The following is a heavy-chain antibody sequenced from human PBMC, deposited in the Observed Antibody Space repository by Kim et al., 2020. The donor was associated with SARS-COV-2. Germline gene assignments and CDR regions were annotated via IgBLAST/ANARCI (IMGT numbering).Heavy chain of an antibody. J-gene: IGHJ5*02. CDR1: GGSFSGYY. Sequence: SETLSLTCAVYGGSFSGYYWSWIRQPPGKGLEWIGEINHSGSTNYNPSLKSRVTISVDTSKNQFSLKLSSVTAADTAVYYCARGRRQQLVRGRWFDPWGQGTLVTVSS. CDR3: ARGRRQQLVRGRWFDP. D-gene: IGHD6-13*01. CDR2: INHSGST. V-gene: IGHV4-34*01.